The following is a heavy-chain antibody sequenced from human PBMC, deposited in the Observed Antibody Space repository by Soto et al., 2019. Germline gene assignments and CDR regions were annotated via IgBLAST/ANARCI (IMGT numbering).Heavy chain of an antibody. J-gene: IGHJ4*02. CDR3: PSQGGGGRGVITPRTDY. CDR2: IYYSGIT. D-gene: IGHD3-10*01. CDR1: GGSISSGDYC. Sequence: SETLSLTCTVSGGSISSGDYCRSWIRQPPGKGLEWIGYIYYSGITYYNPSLKSRVTISLDTSKNQFSLKLSSVTAEDTAFYSVPSQGGGGRGVITPRTDYWGQGTLVTVSS. V-gene: IGHV4-30-4*01.